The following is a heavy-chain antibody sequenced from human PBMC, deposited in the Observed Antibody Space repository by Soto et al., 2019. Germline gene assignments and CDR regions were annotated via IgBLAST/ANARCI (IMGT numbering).Heavy chain of an antibody. CDR2: IVVGSGNT. D-gene: IGHD6-13*01. J-gene: IGHJ4*02. V-gene: IGHV1-58*01. Sequence: ASVKVSCKASGFTFTSSAVQWVRQARGQRLEWIGWIVVGSGNTNYAQKFQERVTITRDMSTSTAYMELSSLRSEDTAVYYCAAAAGLVSSGDYWGQGTQVTVSS. CDR1: GFTFTSSA. CDR3: AAAAGLVSSGDY.